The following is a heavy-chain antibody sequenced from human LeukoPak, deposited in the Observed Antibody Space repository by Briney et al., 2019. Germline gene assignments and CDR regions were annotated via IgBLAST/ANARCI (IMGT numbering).Heavy chain of an antibody. CDR1: GYTFTSYA. Sequence: ASVKVSCKASGYTFTSYAMHWVRQAPGQRLEWMGWINAGNGNTKYSQKFQGRVTITRDTSASTAYMELSSLRSEDTAVYYCARSATTTRRSPIVAEGGYWGRGTLVTVSS. V-gene: IGHV1-3*01. CDR2: INAGNGNT. D-gene: IGHD5-12*01. CDR3: ARSATTTRRSPIVAEGGY. J-gene: IGHJ4*02.